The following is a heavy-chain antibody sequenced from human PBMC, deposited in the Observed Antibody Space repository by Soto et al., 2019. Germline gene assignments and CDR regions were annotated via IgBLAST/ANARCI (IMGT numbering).Heavy chain of an antibody. CDR1: GGSVSSGSYY. V-gene: IGHV4-61*01. CDR2: IYYSGST. CDR3: ASPFPGIAEAGTKGGGDYYYYGMDV. Sequence: SETLSLTCTVSGGSVSSGSYYWSWIRQPPGKGLEWIGYIYYSGSTNYNPSLKSRVTISVDTSKNQFSLKLSSVTAADTAVYYWASPFPGIAEAGTKGGGDYYYYGMDVWGQGTTVTVSS. J-gene: IGHJ6*02. D-gene: IGHD6-13*01.